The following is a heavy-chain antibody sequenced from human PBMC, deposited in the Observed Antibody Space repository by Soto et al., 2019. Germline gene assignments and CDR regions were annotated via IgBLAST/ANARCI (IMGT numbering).Heavy chain of an antibody. CDR3: TTSGNPNIVDH. CDR2: IRSRSGTT. J-gene: IGHJ4*02. Sequence: EVQLVESGGGLVQPGGSLRLSCAASGFSFSKAWMNWVRQAPGKGLEWVGRIRSRSGTTDYAAPVKGRFTISREDSNYTLYLQMNSLKVEDTAVYFCTTSGNPNIVDHWGQGTLVIMSS. V-gene: IGHV3-15*07. CDR1: GFSFSKAW.